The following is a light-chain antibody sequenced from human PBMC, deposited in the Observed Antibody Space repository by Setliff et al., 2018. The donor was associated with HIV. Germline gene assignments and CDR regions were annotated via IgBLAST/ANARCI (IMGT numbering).Light chain of an antibody. CDR1: SSDVGTYNH. Sequence: QSALTQPRSVSGSPGQSVTFSCTGSSSDVGTYNHVSWYQQHPGKAPKLMIYDVTRRPSGVPDRFSGSKSGNTASLTISGLQAEDEADYYCCSYAGSYTYIFGTGTKVTVL. CDR3: CSYAGSYTYI. CDR2: DVT. V-gene: IGLV2-11*01. J-gene: IGLJ1*01.